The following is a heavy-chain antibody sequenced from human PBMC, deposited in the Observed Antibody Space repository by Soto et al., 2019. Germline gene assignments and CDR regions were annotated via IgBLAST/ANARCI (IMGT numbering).Heavy chain of an antibody. CDR3: XXXXXXXXYFDY. V-gene: IGHV3-33*01. CDR1: GFTVSTSG. Sequence: QVQLVESGGGVVQPGRSLRLSCAASGFTVSTSGMHWVRQAPGKGLEWVAVMWHDGGNKYNVDSVKGRFTISRDNARXXXXXXXXXXXXXXXXXXXXXXXXXXXXYFDYWGQGILVTVSS. J-gene: IGHJ4*02. CDR2: MWHDGGNK.